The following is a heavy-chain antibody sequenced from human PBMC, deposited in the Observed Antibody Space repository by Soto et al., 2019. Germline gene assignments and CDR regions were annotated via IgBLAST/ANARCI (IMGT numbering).Heavy chain of an antibody. V-gene: IGHV1-24*01. D-gene: IGHD2-15*01. J-gene: IGHJ5*02. CDR3: ATLFTLSYAKYCSGGSCYVWFDP. CDR2: FDPEDGET. Sequence: QVQLVQSGAEVKKPGASVKVSCKVSGYTLTELSMHWVRQAPGKGLEWMGGFDPEDGETIYAQKFQGRVTMTEDTTTDTADMVLSSLRSEHTAVYYCATLFTLSYAKYCSGGSCYVWFDPWGQGTLVTVSS. CDR1: GYTLTELS.